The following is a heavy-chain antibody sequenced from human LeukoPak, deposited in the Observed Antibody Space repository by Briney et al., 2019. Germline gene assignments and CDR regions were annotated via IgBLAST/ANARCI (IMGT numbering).Heavy chain of an antibody. CDR3: ARRLVRRYWSALYYYMDV. V-gene: IGHV4-38-2*02. CDR1: GYSISSGYY. CDR2: IYHSGST. J-gene: IGHJ6*03. Sequence: LETLSLTCTVSGYSISSGYYWGWIRQPPGKGLEWIGSIYHSGSTYYNPSLKSRVTISVDTSKNQFSLKLSSVTAADTAVYYCARRLVRRYWSALYYYMDVWGKGTTVTVSS. D-gene: IGHD6-25*01.